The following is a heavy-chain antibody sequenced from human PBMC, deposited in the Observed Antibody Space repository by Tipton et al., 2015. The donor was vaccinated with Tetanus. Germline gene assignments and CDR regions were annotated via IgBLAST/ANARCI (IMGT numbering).Heavy chain of an antibody. CDR1: GGSISSYY. Sequence: TLSLTCTVSGGSISSYYWSWIRQPPGKGLEWIGYIYSSGSTNYNPSLKSRVTISVDTSKNQFSLKLSSVTAADTAVYYCARLGYDILTGYHYDSWGQGTLVTVSS. J-gene: IGHJ4*02. V-gene: IGHV4-59*08. CDR3: ARLGYDILTGYHYDS. D-gene: IGHD3-9*01. CDR2: IYSSGST.